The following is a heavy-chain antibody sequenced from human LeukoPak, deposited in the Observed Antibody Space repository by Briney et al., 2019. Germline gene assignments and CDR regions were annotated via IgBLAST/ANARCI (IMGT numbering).Heavy chain of an antibody. D-gene: IGHD1-26*01. CDR3: AKDGQVGAIGYFDY. J-gene: IGHJ4*02. CDR1: GFIFSTYG. V-gene: IGHV3-33*06. Sequence: PGGSLRLSCAASGFIFSTYGMHWVRQAPGKGLEWVAVVWSGGNNKYYSDSVKGRFTISRDNSKSTLYLQMNSLRAEDTAVYYCAKDGQVGAIGYFDYRGQGTLVTVSS. CDR2: VWSGGNNK.